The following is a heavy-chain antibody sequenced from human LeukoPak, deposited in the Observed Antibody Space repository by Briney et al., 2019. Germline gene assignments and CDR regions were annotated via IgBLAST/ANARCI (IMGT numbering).Heavy chain of an antibody. Sequence: SETLSLTCTVSGGSISRSSYYWGWIRQPPGKGLEWIGSIYYSGSTYYNPSLKSRVTISVDTSKNQFSLKLSSVTAADTAVYYCARDWEMATIIGLFDYWGQGTLVTVSS. J-gene: IGHJ4*02. D-gene: IGHD5-24*01. CDR3: ARDWEMATIIGLFDY. CDR1: GGSISRSSYY. V-gene: IGHV4-39*07. CDR2: IYYSGST.